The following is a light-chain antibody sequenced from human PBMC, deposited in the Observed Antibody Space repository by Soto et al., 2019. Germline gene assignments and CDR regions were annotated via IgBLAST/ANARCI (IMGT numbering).Light chain of an antibody. CDR1: SSDVGGSDH. Sequence: QSSRTTPASVSGSPGQSVPISCTQASSDVGGSDHVSWYQQHPGKAPKLILYEVNNRPSGVSNRFSGSKSGNTASLIISGLQADDEAEYFCSSYSTTSTLVFGSGTKVTVL. J-gene: IGLJ1*01. CDR3: SSYSTTSTLV. CDR2: EVN. V-gene: IGLV2-14*03.